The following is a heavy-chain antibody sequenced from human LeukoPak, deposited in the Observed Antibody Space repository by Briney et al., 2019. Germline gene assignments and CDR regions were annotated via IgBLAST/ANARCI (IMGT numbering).Heavy chain of an antibody. D-gene: IGHD3-10*01. CDR1: GGSISSYY. CDR2: IYYSGST. Sequence: PSETLSLTCTVSGGSISSYYWSWIRQPPGKGLEWIGYIYYSGSTNYNPSLKSRVTISVDTSKNQFSLKLSSVTAADTAVYYCARLRTYGSYGMDVWGQGTTVIVSS. V-gene: IGHV4-59*08. J-gene: IGHJ6*02. CDR3: ARLRTYGSYGMDV.